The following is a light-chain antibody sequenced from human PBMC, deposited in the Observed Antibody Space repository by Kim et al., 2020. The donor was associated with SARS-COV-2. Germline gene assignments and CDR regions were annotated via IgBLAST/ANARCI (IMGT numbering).Light chain of an antibody. Sequence: DIQMTQSPATLSAFVGDRVTMTCRASQSFDGWLAWYQQKPGKAPRLLIYQASKLASGVPSRFRGSGSGTDFTLTVSYLQSDDSAVYYCKQYETYWTFGPGTKVDIK. J-gene: IGKJ1*01. CDR1: QSFDGW. V-gene: IGKV1-5*03. CDR3: KQYETYWT. CDR2: QAS.